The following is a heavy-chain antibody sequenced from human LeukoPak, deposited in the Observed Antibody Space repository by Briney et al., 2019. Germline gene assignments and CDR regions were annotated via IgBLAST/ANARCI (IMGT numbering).Heavy chain of an antibody. V-gene: IGHV3-7*01. CDR3: ARDGLLEWVLPFDY. J-gene: IGHJ4*02. D-gene: IGHD3-3*01. CDR2: IKQDGSEK. CDR1: GFTFSSYA. Sequence: HPGGSLRLSCAASGFTFSSYAMSWVRQAPGKGLEWVANIKQDGSEKYYVDSVKGRFTISRDNAKNSLYLQMNSLRAEDTAVYYCARDGLLEWVLPFDYWGQGTLVTVSS.